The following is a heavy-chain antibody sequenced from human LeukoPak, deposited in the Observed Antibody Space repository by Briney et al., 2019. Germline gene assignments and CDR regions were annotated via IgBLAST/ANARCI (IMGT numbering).Heavy chain of an antibody. D-gene: IGHD3-22*01. Sequence: GESLKISCKGSGYRFTSYWIGWVRQMTGKGMEWMGIIYPGDSDTRYSPSFQGQVTIAADKSISTAYLQWSSLKASDTAMYYCARRYYYDSSGYSYMDVWGKGTTVTVSS. CDR3: ARRYYYDSSGYSYMDV. V-gene: IGHV5-51*01. J-gene: IGHJ6*03. CDR2: IYPGDSDT. CDR1: GYRFTSYW.